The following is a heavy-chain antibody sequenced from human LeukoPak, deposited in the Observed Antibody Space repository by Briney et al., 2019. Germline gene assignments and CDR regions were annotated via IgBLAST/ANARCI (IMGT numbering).Heavy chain of an antibody. J-gene: IGHJ4*02. CDR2: INHSGST. Sequence: SETLSLTCAVYGGSFSGYYWSWIRQPPGKGLEWIGEINHSGSTTYNPSLKSRVTISVDTSKNQFSLKLRSVTAADTAVYYCARVTGYMIEDYFDYWGQGTLVTVSS. D-gene: IGHD3-22*01. CDR3: ARVTGYMIEDYFDY. V-gene: IGHV4-34*01. CDR1: GGSFSGYY.